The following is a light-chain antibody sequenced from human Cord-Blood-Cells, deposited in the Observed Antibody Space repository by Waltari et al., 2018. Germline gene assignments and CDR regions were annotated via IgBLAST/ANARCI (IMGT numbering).Light chain of an antibody. CDR1: SSDGGGYNY. CDR3: SSYAGSNNVV. Sequence: QSALTQPPSASGSPGQSVTISCTGTSSDGGGYNYVSWYQQHPVKAPKLMIYEVSKWPSGVPDRFSGSKSGNTTSLTVSGLQAEDEADDYCSSYAGSNNVVFGGGTKLTVL. V-gene: IGLV2-8*01. CDR2: EVS. J-gene: IGLJ3*02.